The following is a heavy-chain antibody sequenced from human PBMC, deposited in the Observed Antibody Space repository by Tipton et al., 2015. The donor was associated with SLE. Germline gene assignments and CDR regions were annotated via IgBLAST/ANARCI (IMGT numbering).Heavy chain of an antibody. CDR3: ASGVILGATSY. CDR1: GGSFRSYG. CDR2: IIPVVDVT. J-gene: IGHJ4*02. D-gene: IGHD3-3*01. Sequence: QSGAEVKKPGSSVKVSCKASGGSFRSYGISWVRQAPGQGLEWVGGIIPVVDVTKVAEEFQARVTITADKSTATAYMDLNRLTSEDTAVYYCASGVILGATSYWGQGTLVTVAS. V-gene: IGHV1-69*17.